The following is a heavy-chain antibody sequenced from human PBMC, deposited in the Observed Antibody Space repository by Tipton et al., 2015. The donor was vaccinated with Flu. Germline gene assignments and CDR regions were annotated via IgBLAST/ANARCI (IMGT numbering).Heavy chain of an antibody. J-gene: IGHJ3*02. CDR1: GGSISSHY. CDR3: AREWGDAFDI. CDR2: IYYSGSI. Sequence: LSCTVSGGSISSHYWSWIRQPPGKGLEWIGYIYYSGSISYNPSLKSRVTISVDTSKNQFSLKLSSVTAADTAVYYCAREWGDAFDIWGQGTMVTVSS. D-gene: IGHD3-16*01. V-gene: IGHV4-59*11.